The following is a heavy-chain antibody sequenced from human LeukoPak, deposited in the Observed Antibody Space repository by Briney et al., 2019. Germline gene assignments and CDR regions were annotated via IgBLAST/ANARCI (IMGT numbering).Heavy chain of an antibody. CDR3: ARVSAGYYYMDV. Sequence: GASVKVSCKASGGTFSSYAISWVRQAPGQGVEWTGGIIPIFGTANYAQKFPGRVTITKDESKSTASMELSSLRSEDTAVYYCARVSAGYYYMDVWGKGTTVTVSS. V-gene: IGHV1-69*05. D-gene: IGHD2-15*01. CDR1: GGTFSSYA. J-gene: IGHJ6*03. CDR2: IIPIFGTA.